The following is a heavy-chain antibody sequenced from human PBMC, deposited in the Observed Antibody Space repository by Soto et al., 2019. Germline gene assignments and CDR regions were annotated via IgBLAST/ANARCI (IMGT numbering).Heavy chain of an antibody. D-gene: IGHD3-10*01. J-gene: IGHJ4*02. Sequence: QVQLVQSGAEVKKPGASVKVSCKASGYTFTSYGISWVRQAPGQGLEWMGWISAYNGNTNYAQKLQGRVTMTTDTSTSTAYMELRSLRSDDTAVYYCARSSPYQGGLLLWFGEVFDYWGQGTLVTVSS. V-gene: IGHV1-18*04. CDR2: ISAYNGNT. CDR1: GYTFTSYG. CDR3: ARSSPYQGGLLLWFGEVFDY.